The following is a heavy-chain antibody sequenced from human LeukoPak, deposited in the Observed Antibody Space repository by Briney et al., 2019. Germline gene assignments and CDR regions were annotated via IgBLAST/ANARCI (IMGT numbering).Heavy chain of an antibody. V-gene: IGHV4-34*01. CDR2: INHSGST. Sequence: SETLSLTCAVYGGSFSGYYWSWIRQPPGKGLEWIGEINHSGSTNYNPSLKSRVTISVDTSKNQFSLKLSSVTAADTAVYYCARWAADLNDTPNFFDYWGQGTLVTVSS. J-gene: IGHJ4*02. D-gene: IGHD1-1*01. CDR3: ARWAADLNDTPNFFDY. CDR1: GGSFSGYY.